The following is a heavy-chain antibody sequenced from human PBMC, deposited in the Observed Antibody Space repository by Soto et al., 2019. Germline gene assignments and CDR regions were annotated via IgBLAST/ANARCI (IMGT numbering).Heavy chain of an antibody. CDR2: IYHSGST. D-gene: IGHD3-3*01. J-gene: IGHJ5*02. CDR1: GGSISSGGYS. CDR3: ARWRDDLGWFDP. V-gene: IGHV4-30-2*01. Sequence: SETLSLTCAVSGGSISSGGYSWSWIRQPPGKGLEWIGYIYHSGSTYYNPSLKSRVTISVDRSKNQFSLKLSSVTAADTAVYYCARWRDDLGWFDPWGQGTLVTVSS.